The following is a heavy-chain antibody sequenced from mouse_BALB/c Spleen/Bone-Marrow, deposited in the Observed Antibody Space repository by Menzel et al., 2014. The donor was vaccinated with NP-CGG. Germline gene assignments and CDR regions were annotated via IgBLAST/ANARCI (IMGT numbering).Heavy chain of an antibody. V-gene: IGHV1-4*01. CDR1: GYTFTSYT. CDR3: ARESLYGSNYY. CDR2: INPSSGYT. Sequence: VQLQQSGAELARPGASVKMSCKASGYTFTSYTMHWVKQRPGQGLEWIEYINPSSGYTNYNQKFKDKATLTADKSSSTAYMQLSSLTSEDSAVYYCARESLYGSNYYWGQGTTLTVSS. J-gene: IGHJ2*01. D-gene: IGHD1-1*01.